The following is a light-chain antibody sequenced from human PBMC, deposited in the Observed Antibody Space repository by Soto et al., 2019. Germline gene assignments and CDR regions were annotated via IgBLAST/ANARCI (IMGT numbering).Light chain of an antibody. CDR2: DAS. Sequence: IQMSQTPSTLSASVGDRVTITCRASQSISSWLAWYQQKPGKAPKLLIYDASSLESGVPSRFSGSGSGTEFTLTISSLQPDDFATYYRQRYNSLFGPGTKVDIK. CDR3: QRYNSL. V-gene: IGKV1-5*01. CDR1: QSISSW. J-gene: IGKJ3*01.